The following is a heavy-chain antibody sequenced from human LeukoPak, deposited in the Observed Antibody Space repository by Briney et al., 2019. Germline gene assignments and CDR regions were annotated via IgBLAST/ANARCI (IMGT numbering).Heavy chain of an antibody. CDR2: ISYDGSNK. D-gene: IGHD1-26*01. V-gene: IGHV3-30*18. CDR3: AKDLGGSHMLYAFDI. J-gene: IGHJ3*02. Sequence: PGGSLRLSCAASGFTFSSYGMHWVRQAPGKGLEWVAVISYDGSNKYYADSVKGRFTISRDNSKNTLYLQMNSLRAEDTAVYYCAKDLGGSHMLYAFDIWGQGTMVTVSS. CDR1: GFTFSSYG.